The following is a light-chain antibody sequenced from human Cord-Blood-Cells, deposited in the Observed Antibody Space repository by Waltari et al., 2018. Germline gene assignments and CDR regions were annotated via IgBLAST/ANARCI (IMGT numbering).Light chain of an antibody. J-gene: IGLJ3*02. CDR1: SSDVGGYNY. CDR3: SSYTSSSTLE. Sequence: QSALTQPASVSGSPGQSITISCTGPSSDVGGYNYVSWYQQHPGKAPKLMIYDVSKRPSGVSNRFSGSKSGNTASLTISGLQAEDEADYYCSSYTSSSTLEFGGGTKLTVL. V-gene: IGLV2-14*01. CDR2: DVS.